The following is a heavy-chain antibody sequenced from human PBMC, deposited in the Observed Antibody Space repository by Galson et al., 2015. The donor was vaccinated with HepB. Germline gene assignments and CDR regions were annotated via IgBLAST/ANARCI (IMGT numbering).Heavy chain of an antibody. V-gene: IGHV3-33*01. Sequence: SLRLSCAASGFTFSSHGMNWVRQAPGKGLEWVATIWVDGTNKFYADSVKGRFTISRDNSKNTLSLQMNSLRADDTAVCYCAREGDPHIYWSALDFWGQGILVTVSS. D-gene: IGHD3-3*01. J-gene: IGHJ4*02. CDR1: GFTFSSHG. CDR2: IWVDGTNK. CDR3: AREGDPHIYWSALDF.